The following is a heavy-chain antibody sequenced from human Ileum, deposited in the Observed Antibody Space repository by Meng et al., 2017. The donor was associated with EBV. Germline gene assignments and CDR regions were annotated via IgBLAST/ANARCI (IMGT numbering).Heavy chain of an antibody. V-gene: IGHV4-61*01. D-gene: IGHD1-1*01. J-gene: IGHJ5*02. Sequence: QVQLQEVGPGLVKPAATLSLTCTVSGGSVTSGSYYWSWIRQPPGEGLEWIGYIYYTGSTNYNPSLKSRVTISVDTSKNQFSLNLTSVTAADTAVYYCARGTGTTFAWGQGTLVTVSS. CDR2: IYYTGST. CDR3: ARGTGTTFA. CDR1: GGSVTSGSYY.